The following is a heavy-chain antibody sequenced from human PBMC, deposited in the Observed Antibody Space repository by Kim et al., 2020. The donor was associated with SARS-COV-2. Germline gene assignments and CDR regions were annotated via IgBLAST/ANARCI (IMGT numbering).Heavy chain of an antibody. V-gene: IGHV3-11*06. Sequence: GRLTMSRDNAKNSLYLQMNSLRAEDTAVYYCARDTLIRFLGRHTTGGGDYWGQGTLVTVSS. CDR3: ARDTLIRFLGRHTTGGGDY. D-gene: IGHD3-3*01. J-gene: IGHJ4*02.